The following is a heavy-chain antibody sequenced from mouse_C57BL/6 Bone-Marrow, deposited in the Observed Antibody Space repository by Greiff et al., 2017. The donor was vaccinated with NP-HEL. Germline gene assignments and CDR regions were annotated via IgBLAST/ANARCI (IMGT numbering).Heavy chain of an antibody. J-gene: IGHJ2*01. V-gene: IGHV5-4*01. CDR2: ISDGGSYT. Sequence: EVQVVESGGGLVKPGGSLKLSCAASGFTFSSYAMSWVRQTPEKRLEWVATISDGGSYTYYPDNVKGRFTISRDNAKNNLYPQMSHLKSEDTAMYYCARDGGYYGSSLDYWGQGTTLTVSS. CDR3: ARDGGYYGSSLDY. CDR1: GFTFSSYA. D-gene: IGHD1-1*01.